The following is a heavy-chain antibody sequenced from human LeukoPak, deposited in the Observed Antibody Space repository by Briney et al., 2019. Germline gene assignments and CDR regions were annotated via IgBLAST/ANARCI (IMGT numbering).Heavy chain of an antibody. D-gene: IGHD2-15*01. CDR3: ARQGEGGPRGYGAFDI. J-gene: IGHJ3*02. V-gene: IGHV5-51*01. Sequence: GESLKISCKGSGYSFTSYWIGWVRQMPGKGLEWMGIIYPGDSDTKYSPSFQGQVTFSADKSITTAYLQLSSLKASDTAMYYCARQGEGGPRGYGAFDIWGQGTMVTVSS. CDR1: GYSFTSYW. CDR2: IYPGDSDT.